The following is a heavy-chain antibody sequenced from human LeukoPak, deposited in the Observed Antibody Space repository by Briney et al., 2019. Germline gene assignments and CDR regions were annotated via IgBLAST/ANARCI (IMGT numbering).Heavy chain of an antibody. CDR1: GGSISSSSYY. D-gene: IGHD2-2*02. CDR2: IYYSGST. J-gene: IGHJ6*02. V-gene: IGHV4-39*01. Sequence: SETLSLTCTVSGGSISSSSYYWGWIRQPPGKGLEWIGSIYYSGSTYYNPSLKSRVTISVDTSKNQFSLKLSSVTAADTAVYYCASYCSSTSCYTHGEYYYYGMDVWGQGTTVTASS. CDR3: ASYCSSTSCYTHGEYYYYGMDV.